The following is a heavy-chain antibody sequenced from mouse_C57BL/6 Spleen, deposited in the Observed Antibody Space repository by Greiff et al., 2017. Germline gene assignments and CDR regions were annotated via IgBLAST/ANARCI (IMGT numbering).Heavy chain of an antibody. V-gene: IGHV14-3*01. CDR3: ARSNYYGSSLDY. CDR1: GFNIKNTY. J-gene: IGHJ2*01. D-gene: IGHD1-1*01. Sequence: EVQGVESVAELVRPGASVKLSCTASGFNIKNTYMHWVKQRPEQGLEWIGRIDPANGNTKYDPKFQGKATITADTSSNTAYLQLSSLTSEDTAIYYCARSNYYGSSLDYWGQGTTLTVSS. CDR2: IDPANGNT.